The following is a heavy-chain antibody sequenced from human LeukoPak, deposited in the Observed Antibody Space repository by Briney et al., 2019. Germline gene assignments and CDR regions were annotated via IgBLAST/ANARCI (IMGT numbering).Heavy chain of an antibody. V-gene: IGHV1-2*02. D-gene: IGHD6-13*01. CDR3: ARGRAAAVYFDY. CDR2: INPNSGGT. Sequence: ASVKVSCKASGYTFTGYYMHWVRQAPGQGLEWMGWINPNSGGTNYAQKFRGRVTMTRDTSISTAYMELSRLRSDDTAVYYCARGRAAAVYFDYWGQGTLVTVSS. CDR1: GYTFTGYY. J-gene: IGHJ4*02.